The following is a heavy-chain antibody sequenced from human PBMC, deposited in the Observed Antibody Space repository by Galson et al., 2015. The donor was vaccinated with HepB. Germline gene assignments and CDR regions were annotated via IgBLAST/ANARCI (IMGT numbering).Heavy chain of an antibody. Sequence: TLSLTCTVSGGSISSGGYYWSWIRQHPGKGLEWIGYIYYSGSTYYNPSLKSRVTISADTSKNQFSLKLSSVTAADTAVYYCARDVSVAGTSYYYGMDVWGQGTTVTVSS. CDR2: IYYSGST. CDR1: GGSISSGGYY. CDR3: ARDVSVAGTSYYYGMDV. J-gene: IGHJ6*02. D-gene: IGHD6-19*01. V-gene: IGHV4-31*03.